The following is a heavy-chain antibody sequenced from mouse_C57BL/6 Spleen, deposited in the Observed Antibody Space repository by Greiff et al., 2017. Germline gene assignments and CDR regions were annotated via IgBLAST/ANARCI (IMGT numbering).Heavy chain of an antibody. CDR3: ASPLYYGSSPYYAMDY. CDR1: GYTFTDYY. CDR2: INPNNGGT. D-gene: IGHD1-1*01. J-gene: IGHJ4*01. V-gene: IGHV1-26*01. Sequence: EVQLQQSGPELVKPGASVKISCKASGYTFTDYYMNWVKQSHGKSLEWIGDINPNNGGTSYNQKFKGKATLTVDKSSSTAYMELRSLTSEDSAVYYCASPLYYGSSPYYAMDYWGQGTSVTVSS.